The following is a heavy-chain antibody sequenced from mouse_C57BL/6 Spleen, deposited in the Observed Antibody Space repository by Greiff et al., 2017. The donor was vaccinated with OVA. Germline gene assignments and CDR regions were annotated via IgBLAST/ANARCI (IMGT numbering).Heavy chain of an antibody. J-gene: IGHJ3*01. Sequence: LEESGPELVKPGASVKISCKASGYAFSSSWMNWVKQRPGKGLEWIGRIYPGDGDTNYNGKFKGKATLTADKSSSTAYMQLSSLTSEDSAVYFCARGGTAQAPAWFAYWGQGTLVTVSA. CDR2: IYPGDGDT. CDR3: ARGGTAQAPAWFAY. D-gene: IGHD3-2*02. CDR1: GYAFSSSW. V-gene: IGHV1-82*01.